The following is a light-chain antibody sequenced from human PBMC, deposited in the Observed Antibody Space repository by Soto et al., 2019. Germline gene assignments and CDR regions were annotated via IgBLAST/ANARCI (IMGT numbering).Light chain of an antibody. CDR2: DAS. CDR1: QSVSSY. Sequence: EIMLTQSPATLSLSPEERATLSCRASQSVSSYLAWYQQKPGQAPRLLIYDASNRATGIPARFSGSGSGTDFTLTISSLEPEDFAVYYCQQRSNWPLTFGQGTRLEIK. CDR3: QQRSNWPLT. J-gene: IGKJ5*01. V-gene: IGKV3-11*01.